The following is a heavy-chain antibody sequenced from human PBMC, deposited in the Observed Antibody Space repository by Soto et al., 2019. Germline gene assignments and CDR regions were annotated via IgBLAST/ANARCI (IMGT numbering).Heavy chain of an antibody. Sequence: QVQLVQSGAEVKKPGSSVKVPCKASGGTFSRYTINWVRQAPGQGLEWMGRIIPIAAIANYTQKFQGRVTITVDKSSTTAYMELSSLRYDDTAVYYCARGSTIVRGAPSWFDPWGQGTLVTVSS. CDR2: IIPIAAIA. D-gene: IGHD3-10*01. V-gene: IGHV1-69*02. J-gene: IGHJ5*02. CDR1: GGTFSRYT. CDR3: ARGSTIVRGAPSWFDP.